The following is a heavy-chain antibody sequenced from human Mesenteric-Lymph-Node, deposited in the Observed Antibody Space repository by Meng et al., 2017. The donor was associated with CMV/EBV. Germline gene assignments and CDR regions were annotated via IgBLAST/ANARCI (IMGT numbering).Heavy chain of an antibody. J-gene: IGHJ4*02. CDR3: LSMVVTRDY. D-gene: IGHD4-23*01. Sequence: GESLKISCAASGFTFKNYGMHWVRQAPGKGLEWVSYISSSSSTIYYADSVKGRFTISRDNAKNSLYLQMNSLRAEDTAVYYCLSMVVTRDYWGQGTLVTVSS. CDR1: GFTFKNYG. CDR2: ISSSSSTI. V-gene: IGHV3-48*04.